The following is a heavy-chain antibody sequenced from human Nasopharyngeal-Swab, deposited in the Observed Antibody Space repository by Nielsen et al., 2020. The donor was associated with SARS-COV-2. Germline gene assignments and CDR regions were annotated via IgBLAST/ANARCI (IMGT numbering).Heavy chain of an antibody. CDR1: GFTFPNYW. CDR2: INIDGSRT. V-gene: IGHV3-74*01. D-gene: IGHD3-22*01. CDR3: ARVLDYYDSSGYDTWDVFAL. Sequence: GESLKISCAVSGFTFPNYWMHWVRRTPGKGLVWVSRINIDGSRTGYADSVKGRFTISRDNAKNTLFLQMNSLRAEDTAVYYCARVLDYYDSSGYDTWDVFALWGQGTMVTVSS. J-gene: IGHJ3*01.